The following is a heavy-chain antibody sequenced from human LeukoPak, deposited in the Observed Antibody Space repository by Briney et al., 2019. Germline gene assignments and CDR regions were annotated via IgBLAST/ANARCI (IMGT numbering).Heavy chain of an antibody. V-gene: IGHV1-18*01. CDR2: ISAYNGNT. J-gene: IGHJ4*02. CDR1: GYTFTSYG. CDR3: AGAHSSSGNYYFDY. Sequence: GASVKVSCKASGYTFTSYGISWVRQAPGQGLEWMGWISAYNGNTNYAQKLQGRVTMTTDTSTSTAYMELRSLRSDDTAVYYCAGAHSSSGNYYFDYGGRETLSPSPQ. D-gene: IGHD6-13*01.